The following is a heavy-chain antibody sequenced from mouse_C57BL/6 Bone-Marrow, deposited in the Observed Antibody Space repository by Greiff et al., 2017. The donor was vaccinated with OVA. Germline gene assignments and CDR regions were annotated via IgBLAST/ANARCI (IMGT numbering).Heavy chain of an antibody. CDR2: INPSTGGT. CDR3: ARGTLCYGNYGVFDY. D-gene: IGHD2-1*01. CDR1: GYSFTGYY. Sequence: VQLQQSGPELVKPGASVKISCKASGYSFTGYYMNWVKQSPEKSLEWIGEINPSTGGTTYNQKFKAKATLTVDKSSSTAYMQLKSLTSEDSAVYYCARGTLCYGNYGVFDYWGQGTTLTVSS. V-gene: IGHV1-42*01. J-gene: IGHJ2*01.